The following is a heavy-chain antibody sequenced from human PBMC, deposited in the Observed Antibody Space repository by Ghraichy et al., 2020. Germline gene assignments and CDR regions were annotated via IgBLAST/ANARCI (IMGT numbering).Heavy chain of an antibody. CDR3: AASLAQWFDP. V-gene: IGHV4-59*01. Sequence: SQTLSLTCTVSGGSISSYYWSWIRQPPGKGLEWIGYIYYSGSTNYNPSLKSRVTISVDTSKNQFSLKLSSVTAADTAVYYCAASLAQWFDPWGQGTLVTVSS. CDR1: GGSISSYY. D-gene: IGHD3-16*01. CDR2: IYYSGST. J-gene: IGHJ5*02.